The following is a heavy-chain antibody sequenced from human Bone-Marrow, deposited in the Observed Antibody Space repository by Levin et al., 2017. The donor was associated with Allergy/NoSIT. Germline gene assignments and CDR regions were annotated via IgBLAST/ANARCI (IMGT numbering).Heavy chain of an antibody. J-gene: IGHJ4*02. V-gene: IGHV3-23*01. D-gene: IGHD3-22*01. CDR1: GFTFSRYV. CDR2: INSRGST. Sequence: GGSLRLSCAASGFTFSRYVMGWVRQAPGKGLEWVSSINSRGSTDYADSVKGRFIISRDNSKNTLYLQLTSLRAEDTALYYCARDQDYYDSSAYSHWGQGTLVSVSS. CDR3: ARDQDYYDSSAYSH.